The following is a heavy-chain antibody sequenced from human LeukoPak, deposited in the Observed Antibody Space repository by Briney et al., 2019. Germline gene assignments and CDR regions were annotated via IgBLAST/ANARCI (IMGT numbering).Heavy chain of an antibody. D-gene: IGHD6-13*01. CDR3: ARHAGGISATGTRPFDY. V-gene: IGHV4-39*01. J-gene: IGHJ4*02. CDR2: IYYSGST. CDR1: GASFSSSTYY. Sequence: SETLSLTCTVSGASFSSSTYYWGWIRQPPGKGLEWIGSIYYSGSTYYNPSLKSRVTMSVDTSKNQFSLKLSSVTAADTSVYYCARHAGGISATGTRPFDYWGQGTLVTVSS.